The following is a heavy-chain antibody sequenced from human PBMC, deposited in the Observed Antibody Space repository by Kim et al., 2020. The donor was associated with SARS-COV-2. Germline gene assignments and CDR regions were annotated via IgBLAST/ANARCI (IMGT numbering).Heavy chain of an antibody. J-gene: IGHJ6*02. V-gene: IGHV3-23*01. CDR2: ISGSGGST. CDR3: AKDRSIHYGSGSYRDYYYYYGMDV. Sequence: GGSLRLSCAASGFTFSSYAMSWVRQAPGKGLEWVSAISGSGGSTYYADSVKGRFTISRDNSKNTLYLQMNSLRAEDTAVYYCAKDRSIHYGSGSYRDYYYYYGMDVWGQGTTVTVSS. D-gene: IGHD3-10*01. CDR1: GFTFSSYA.